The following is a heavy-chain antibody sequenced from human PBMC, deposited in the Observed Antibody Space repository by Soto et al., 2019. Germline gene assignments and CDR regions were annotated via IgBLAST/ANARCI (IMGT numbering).Heavy chain of an antibody. J-gene: IGHJ3*02. CDR3: ARDCHSDFWSGYWSRYAFDI. V-gene: IGHV3-7*01. CDR1: GFTFSSYW. CDR2: IKQDGSEK. Sequence: GGSLRLSCAASGFTFSSYWMSWVRQAPGKGLEWVANIKQDGSEKYYVDSVKGRFTISRDNAKNSLYLQMNSLRAEDTAVYYCARDCHSDFWSGYWSRYAFDIWGQGTMVTVSS. D-gene: IGHD3-3*01.